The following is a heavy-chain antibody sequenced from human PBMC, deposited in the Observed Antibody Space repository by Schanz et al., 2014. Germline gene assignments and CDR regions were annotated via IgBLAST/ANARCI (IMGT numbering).Heavy chain of an antibody. Sequence: QVQLVESGGGVVQPGRSLRLSCAASGFNFSNYDIHWVRQAPGKGLEWVALIYYNGTNKYYADSVKGRFTISRDNSQNPRYHQMNTLRTENTAVYYGAKELNRRGGQTNFYYYCGMDVWGQGATVTVSS. V-gene: IGHV3-30*18. CDR1: GFNFSNYD. J-gene: IGHJ6*02. CDR2: IYYNGTNK. D-gene: IGHD5-12*01. CDR3: AKELNRRGGQTNFYYYCGMDV.